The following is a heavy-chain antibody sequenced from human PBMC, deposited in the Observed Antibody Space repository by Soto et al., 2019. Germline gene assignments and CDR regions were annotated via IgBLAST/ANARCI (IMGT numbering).Heavy chain of an antibody. CDR3: TSSGSYDIAWFDP. D-gene: IGHD3-10*01. CDR2: IDPDGSTT. CDR1: KFTFSSYW. Sequence: PGGSLRLSCAASKFTFSSYWMHWVRQAPGKGLVWVSRIDPDGSTTYYADSVKGRFTISRDNAKNTLYLQLNSLRAGDTAVYYCTSSGSYDIAWFDPWGQGTLVTVSS. J-gene: IGHJ5*02. V-gene: IGHV3-74*01.